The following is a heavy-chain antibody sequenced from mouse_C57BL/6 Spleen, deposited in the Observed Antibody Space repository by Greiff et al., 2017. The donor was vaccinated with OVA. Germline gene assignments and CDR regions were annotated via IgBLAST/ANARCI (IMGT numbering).Heavy chain of an antibody. V-gene: IGHV5-16*01. Sequence: EVKLMESEGGLVQPGRSMKLSCTASGFTFSDYYMAWVRQVPEKGLEWVANINYDGSSTYYLDSLKSRFIISRDNAKNILYLQMSSLKSEDTATYYCARVDYSNAWFAYWGQGTLVTVSA. CDR3: ARVDYSNAWFAY. CDR2: INYDGSST. J-gene: IGHJ3*01. CDR1: GFTFSDYY. D-gene: IGHD2-5*01.